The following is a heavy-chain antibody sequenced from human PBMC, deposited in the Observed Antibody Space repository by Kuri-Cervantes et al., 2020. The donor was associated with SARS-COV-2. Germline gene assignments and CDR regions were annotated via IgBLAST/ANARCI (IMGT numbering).Heavy chain of an antibody. CDR3: AREGMVRGASFFDY. J-gene: IGHJ4*02. V-gene: IGHV3-30*01. D-gene: IGHD3-10*01. CDR2: ISYDGSNK. CDR1: GFTFSSYA. Sequence: GESLKISCAASGFTFSSYAMHWVRQVQGKGLEWVAAISYDGSNKYYADSVKGRFTISGYNSTNTLYLQMNCLMAEGTSVYYCAREGMVRGASFFDYWGQGTLVTVSS.